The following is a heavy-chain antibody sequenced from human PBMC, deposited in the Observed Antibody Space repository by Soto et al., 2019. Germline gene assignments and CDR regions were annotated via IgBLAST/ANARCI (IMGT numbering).Heavy chain of an antibody. CDR1: GLTFGDYT. CDR2: IKNKVYGGPT. D-gene: IGHD6-19*01. CDR3: TRHTNGWYYFDY. J-gene: IGHJ4*02. V-gene: IGHV3-49*03. Sequence: GLSLRLSWTASGLTFGDYTMSWFRQAPGKGLEWVGFIKNKVYGGPTEYAASVKDRFTISRDDSKTIAYLQMNSLKTEDTAVYYCTRHTNGWYYFDYWGQGTQVTVSS.